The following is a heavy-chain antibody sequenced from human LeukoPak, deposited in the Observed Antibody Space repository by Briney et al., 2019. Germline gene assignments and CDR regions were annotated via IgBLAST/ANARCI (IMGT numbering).Heavy chain of an antibody. V-gene: IGHV3-23*01. CDR2: ISGSGDTT. D-gene: IGHD3-10*01. Sequence: SGGSLRLSCAASGFTFSSFAMNWVRQAPGKGLEWVSIISGSGDTTHYTDSVKGRFTTSRDNSKSTLYIQMNSLRAEDTAVYYCARAKPKNMVRGLIMRRESRYYFDYWGQGTLVTVSS. J-gene: IGHJ4*02. CDR3: ARAKPKNMVRGLIMRRESRYYFDY. CDR1: GFTFSSFA.